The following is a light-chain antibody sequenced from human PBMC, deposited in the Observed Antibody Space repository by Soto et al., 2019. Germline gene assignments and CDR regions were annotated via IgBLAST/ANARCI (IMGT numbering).Light chain of an antibody. CDR1: SSDVGGYNY. CDR3: TSYTSRTHVV. CDR2: EVT. V-gene: IGLV2-14*01. J-gene: IGLJ2*01. Sequence: QSALTQPASVSASPGQSITISCTGTSSDVGGYNYVSWYQQHPGKAPKLMIYEVTNRPSGVSNRFSGFKSGNTASLTISGLQADDEADYYCTSYTSRTHVVFGGGTKLTVL.